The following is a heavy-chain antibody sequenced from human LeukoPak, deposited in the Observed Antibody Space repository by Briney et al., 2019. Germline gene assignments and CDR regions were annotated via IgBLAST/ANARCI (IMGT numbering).Heavy chain of an antibody. CDR1: GFTFSSYW. CDR2: IKSDGSGT. V-gene: IGHV3-74*01. CDR3: ARDRGYTQDY. J-gene: IGHJ4*02. D-gene: IGHD2-2*02. Sequence: GESLRPSCTASGFTFSSYWMHWVRQAPGKGLVWVSYIKSDGSGTNYADSVKGRFTISRDNAKNTLYLQMNSLRAEDTAVYYCARDRGYTQDYWGQGTLVTVSS.